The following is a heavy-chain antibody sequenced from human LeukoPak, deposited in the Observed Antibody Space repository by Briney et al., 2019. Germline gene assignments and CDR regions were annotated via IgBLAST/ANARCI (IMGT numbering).Heavy chain of an antibody. CDR1: GYTLTELS. CDR2: FDPEDGET. J-gene: IGHJ6*03. V-gene: IGHV1-24*01. CDR3: ARADYYMDV. Sequence: ASVKVSCKVSGYTLTELSMHWVRQAPGKGLEWMGGFDPEDGETIYAQKFQGRVTMTGDTSISTAYMELSRLRSDDTAVYYCARADYYMDVWGKGTTVTVSS.